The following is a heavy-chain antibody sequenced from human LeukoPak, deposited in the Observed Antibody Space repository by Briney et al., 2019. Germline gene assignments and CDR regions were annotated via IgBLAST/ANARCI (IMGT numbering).Heavy chain of an antibody. J-gene: IGHJ4*02. Sequence: ASVKVSCKASGYTFTGYYLHWVRQAPGQGLEWMGCVNPNSGDTNYAQKFQGRVTMTRDTSITTAYMELSRLRSDDTAVYYCARDRREVSYYGSGTFKFGENYFDYWGQGTLLTVSS. D-gene: IGHD3-10*01. V-gene: IGHV1-2*02. CDR2: VNPNSGDT. CDR1: GYTFTGYY. CDR3: ARDRREVSYYGSGTFKFGENYFDY.